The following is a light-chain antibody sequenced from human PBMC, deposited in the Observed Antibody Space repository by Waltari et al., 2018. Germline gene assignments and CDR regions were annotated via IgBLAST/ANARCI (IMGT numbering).Light chain of an antibody. J-gene: IGKJ1*01. CDR3: QHYDHYPWA. V-gene: IGKV1-5*03. CDR1: QAIGTW. Sequence: DIQMTQSPSTLSASLGDRVTITCRGSQAIGTWVAWEQQKPGRAPVLLSYQASTLDVGVPSRFSVSGSGTEFTLTISSLQPDDFATYFCQHYDHYPWAFGPGTKVDLK. CDR2: QAS.